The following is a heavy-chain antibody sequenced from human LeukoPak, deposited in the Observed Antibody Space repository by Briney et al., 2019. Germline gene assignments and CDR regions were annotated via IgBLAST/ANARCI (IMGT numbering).Heavy chain of an antibody. V-gene: IGHV3-30*04. CDR3: ASGWDVWWAFDY. CDR1: GFTFNSYT. Sequence: PGGSLRLSCAASGFTFNSYTMHWVRQAPGKGLERVSVISYDGTNKYYGDSVKGRFTISRDNSKNTLYLQMNSLRAEDTAVYYCASGWDVWWAFDYWGQGTLVTVSS. J-gene: IGHJ4*02. D-gene: IGHD3-16*01. CDR2: ISYDGTNK.